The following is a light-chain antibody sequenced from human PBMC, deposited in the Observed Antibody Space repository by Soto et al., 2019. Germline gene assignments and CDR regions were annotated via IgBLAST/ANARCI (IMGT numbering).Light chain of an antibody. Sequence: DIQLTQSPSFLSASVGDRVTITCRASQGISSYLAWYQQKPGKAPKLLIYAASTLQSGGPSRFSGSGSGTEFTLTISSLQPEDFATYCCQQLNSYPFTFGGGTKVEIK. CDR2: AAS. CDR1: QGISSY. J-gene: IGKJ4*01. V-gene: IGKV1-9*01. CDR3: QQLNSYPFT.